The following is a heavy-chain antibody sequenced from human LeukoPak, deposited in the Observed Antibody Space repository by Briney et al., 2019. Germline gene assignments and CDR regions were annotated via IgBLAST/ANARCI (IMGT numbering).Heavy chain of an antibody. Sequence: ASVKVSCKVSGYSLTELSIYWVRQAPEKGLEWMGSFDCEDRDTIYAPKFQDRVTMTVDTSTDTAYMELNSLRSDDTAVYYCARAGIAAAGSLWFDPWGQGTLVTVSS. J-gene: IGHJ5*02. CDR1: GYSLTELS. CDR2: FDCEDRDT. D-gene: IGHD6-13*01. CDR3: ARAGIAAAGSLWFDP. V-gene: IGHV1-24*01.